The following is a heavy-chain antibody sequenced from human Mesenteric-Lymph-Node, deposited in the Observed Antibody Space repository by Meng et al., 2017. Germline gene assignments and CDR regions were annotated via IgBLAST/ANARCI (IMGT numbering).Heavy chain of an antibody. D-gene: IGHD3-22*01. Sequence: QVQVQQWGAGLLKPSETLSLTCAVYGGSFSGYYWSWIRQPPGKGLEWIGEINHSGSTNYNPSLKSRVTISVDTSKNQFSLKLSSVTAADTAVYYCADSSGYLRSFDYWGQGTLVTVSS. CDR3: ADSSGYLRSFDY. J-gene: IGHJ4*02. CDR1: GGSFSGYY. CDR2: INHSGST. V-gene: IGHV4-34*01.